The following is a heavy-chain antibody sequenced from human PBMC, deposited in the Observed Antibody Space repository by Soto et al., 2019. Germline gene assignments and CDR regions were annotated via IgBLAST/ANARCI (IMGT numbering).Heavy chain of an antibody. Sequence: QVQLQESGPGLVKPSETLSLTCTVSGGSISSYYWSWIRQPPGKGLEWIGYIYYSGSTNYNPSLKSRVTISVDTSKYQSSLKLSSVTAADTAVYYCAREIGGCSGGSCYWYAYDIRGQGTMVTVSS. J-gene: IGHJ3*02. V-gene: IGHV4-59*01. D-gene: IGHD2-15*01. CDR2: IYYSGST. CDR1: GGSISSYY. CDR3: AREIGGCSGGSCYWYAYDI.